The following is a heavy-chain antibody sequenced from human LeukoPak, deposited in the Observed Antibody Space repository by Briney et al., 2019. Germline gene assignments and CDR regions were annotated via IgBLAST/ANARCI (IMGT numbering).Heavy chain of an antibody. J-gene: IGHJ5*02. CDR2: ISGSGGST. V-gene: IGHV3-23*01. D-gene: IGHD3-10*01. CDR1: GFTFSSYA. CDR3: AKDTGYYGSGSYSDP. Sequence: PGGSLRLSCAASGFTFSSYAMSWVRQAPGKGLEWVSAISGSGGSTYYADSVKGRFTISRGNSKNTLYLQMNSLRAEDTAVYYCAKDTGYYGSGSYSDPWGQGTLVTVSS.